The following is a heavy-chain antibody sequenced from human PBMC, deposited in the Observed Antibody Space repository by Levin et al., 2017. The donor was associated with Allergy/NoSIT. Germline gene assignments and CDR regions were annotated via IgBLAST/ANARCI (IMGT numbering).Heavy chain of an antibody. D-gene: IGHD3-16*01. CDR3: AKDSDQSGGRQPYYFDY. J-gene: IGHJ4*02. CDR1: GFSFSIYA. CDR2: ISGTGGGT. V-gene: IGHV3-23*01. Sequence: GESLKISCAASGFSFSIYAMTWVRQAPGKGLEWVSSISGTGGGTYYAGSVQGRFTISRDNSKNTLYLQMNSLRAEDTAVYYCAKDSDQSGGRQPYYFDYWGQGTLVTVSS.